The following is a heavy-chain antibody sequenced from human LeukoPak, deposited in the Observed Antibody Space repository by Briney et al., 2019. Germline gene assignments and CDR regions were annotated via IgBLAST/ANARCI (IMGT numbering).Heavy chain of an antibody. Sequence: GRSLRLSCVASGFTFDSYAMNWVRQAPGKGLEWVALISYDGNEKYYADSVQGRFTTSRDNSMNTLNLHMNSLKTEDTAVYYCARHRIAAAVAFYFDSWGQGALVAVSS. CDR1: GFTFDSYA. V-gene: IGHV3-30-3*01. D-gene: IGHD6-13*01. CDR2: ISYDGNEK. J-gene: IGHJ4*02. CDR3: ARHRIAAAVAFYFDS.